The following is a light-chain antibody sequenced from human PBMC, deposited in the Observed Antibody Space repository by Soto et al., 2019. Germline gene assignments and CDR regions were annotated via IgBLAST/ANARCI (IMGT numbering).Light chain of an antibody. V-gene: IGKV3-15*01. CDR3: QQYNNWPLT. CDR2: DAS. Sequence: EIVLTQSPGTLALCPGERASLXCRASHRIYTYLACCQQRPGQAPRHIICDASTRANGIPASFSGSGSATEFTRTISSLQSDDFAVYYGQQYNNWPLTFGGGTKVDIK. J-gene: IGKJ4*02. CDR1: HRIYTY.